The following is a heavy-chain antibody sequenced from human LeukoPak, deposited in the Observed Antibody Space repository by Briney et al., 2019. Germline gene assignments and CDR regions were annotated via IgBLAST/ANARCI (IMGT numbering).Heavy chain of an antibody. CDR2: VSTSNGDT. CDR1: GYNFNRYT. V-gene: IGHV1-18*01. J-gene: IGHJ4*02. Sequence: ASVTVSCKTSGYNFNRYTITWVRQAPGQGLEWMGWVSTSNGDTNYAEKSQGRVTMTTETVTKTAYMELRRLRSGDTAMYFCARVSDTSMVTPGFDSWGQGTLVTVSS. D-gene: IGHD5-18*01. CDR3: ARVSDTSMVTPGFDS.